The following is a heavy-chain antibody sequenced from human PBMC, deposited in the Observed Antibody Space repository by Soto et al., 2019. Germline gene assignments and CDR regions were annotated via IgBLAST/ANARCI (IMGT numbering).Heavy chain of an antibody. V-gene: IGHV1-18*01. Sequence: XAVKGSCKASRYTFTTYSIRWRRPAPVQGLEWMGWISAYNGNTNYAQKLQGRVTMTTDTSTSTAYMKLRSLRSDETAVYYCARDELQRFLEWLAPYYYYGMDVWGQGTTVTVSS. CDR1: RYTFTTYS. CDR3: ARDELQRFLEWLAPYYYYGMDV. J-gene: IGHJ6*02. D-gene: IGHD3-3*01. CDR2: ISAYNGNT.